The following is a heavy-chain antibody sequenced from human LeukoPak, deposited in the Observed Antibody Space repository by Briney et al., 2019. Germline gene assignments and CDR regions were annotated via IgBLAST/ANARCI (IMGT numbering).Heavy chain of an antibody. J-gene: IGHJ4*02. V-gene: IGHV3-15*01. CDR3: KTALLWFGEDRSGVVY. CDR1: GFTLTHAW. D-gene: IGHD3-10*01. CDR2: IKSEADGGTV. Sequence: GGSLRLSCAASGFTLTHAWMTWVRQTPGKGLEWVGRIKSEADGGTVDYAAPVKGRFTLSRDDLRDTLYLQMDSLRTEDSGMYYCKTALLWFGEDRSGVVYWGQGTLVTVSS.